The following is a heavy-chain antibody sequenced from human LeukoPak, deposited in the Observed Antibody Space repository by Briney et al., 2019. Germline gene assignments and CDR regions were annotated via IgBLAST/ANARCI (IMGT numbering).Heavy chain of an antibody. CDR1: DFTVSRNY. V-gene: IGHV3-53*01. J-gene: IGHJ4*02. CDR3: AKSRSGSSNWALRIFDN. Sequence: GGSLRLSCAASDFTVSRNYMSWVRQAPGKGLEWVSVIYSGGTTKYADSVKGRFTISRDNSKNTLYVQMSSLRVEDTAVYYCAKSRSGSSNWALRIFDNWGQGTLVSVSS. CDR2: IYSGGTT. D-gene: IGHD6-13*01.